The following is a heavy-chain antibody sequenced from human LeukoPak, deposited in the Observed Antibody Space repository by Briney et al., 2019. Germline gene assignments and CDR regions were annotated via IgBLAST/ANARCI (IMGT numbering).Heavy chain of an antibody. CDR1: GFTFSDYY. CDR2: ISNSGNTI. CDR3: ARDLGQYYDTSDNWFDP. D-gene: IGHD3-22*01. V-gene: IGHV3-11*04. J-gene: IGHJ5*02. Sequence: GGCLRLSCAASGFTFSDYYMSWIRQAPGKGLEWVSYISNSGNTIYYADSVKGRFTISRDNAKNTLNLQMNSLRAEDTAVYYCARDLGQYYDTSDNWFDPWGQGTLVTVSS.